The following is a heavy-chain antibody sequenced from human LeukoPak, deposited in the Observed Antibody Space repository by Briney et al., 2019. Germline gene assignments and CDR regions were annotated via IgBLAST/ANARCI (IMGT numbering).Heavy chain of an antibody. Sequence: GGSLRLSCAVSGFTFSSYGMHWVRQAPGKGLEWVAVIWYDGSNKYYADSVKGRFTISRDNSKNTLYLQMNSLRAEDTAVYYCAKGSLVGATTPFDYWGQGTLVTVSS. CDR1: GFTFSSYG. D-gene: IGHD1-26*01. J-gene: IGHJ4*02. CDR2: IWYDGSNK. CDR3: AKGSLVGATTPFDY. V-gene: IGHV3-33*06.